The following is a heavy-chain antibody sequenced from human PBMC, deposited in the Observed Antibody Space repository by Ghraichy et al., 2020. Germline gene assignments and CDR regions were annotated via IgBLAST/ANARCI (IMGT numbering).Heavy chain of an antibody. V-gene: IGHV3-21*01. CDR1: GFTFSWYS. CDR3: ARDASLNYYGSGGNWFDP. J-gene: IGHJ5*02. Sequence: GGSLRLSCAASGFTFSWYSMNWVRQAPGKGLEWFSSMSGSSGHIYYADSVKGRFTISRDNAKNSLYLQMDSLRVEDTALYYCARDASLNYYGSGGNWFDPWGQGTLVTVSS. CDR2: MSGSSGHI. D-gene: IGHD3-10*01.